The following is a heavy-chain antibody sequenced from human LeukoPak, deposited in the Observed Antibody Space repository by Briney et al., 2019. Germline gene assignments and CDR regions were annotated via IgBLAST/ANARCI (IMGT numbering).Heavy chain of an antibody. CDR2: ISGDGGST. D-gene: IGHD2-2*01. Sequence: PGGSLRLSCAASGFTFDDYAMHWVRQAPGKGLEWVSLISGDGGSTYYADSVKGRFTISRDNSKNSLYLQMNSLRTEDTALYYCAKVKGGYCSRTSCYGGLFDYWGQGTLVTVSS. V-gene: IGHV3-43*02. CDR3: AKVKGGYCSRTSCYGGLFDY. CDR1: GFTFDDYA. J-gene: IGHJ4*02.